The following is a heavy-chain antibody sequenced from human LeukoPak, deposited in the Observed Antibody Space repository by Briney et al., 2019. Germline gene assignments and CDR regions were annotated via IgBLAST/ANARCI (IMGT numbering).Heavy chain of an antibody. CDR3: ARESSGYFY. CDR1: GFNFSSYS. J-gene: IGHJ4*02. D-gene: IGHD3-22*01. Sequence: GGSLRLSCAASGFNFSSYSMNWVRQAPGKGLEWVSSISSSSSFRYYADSVKGRFTISRDNAKNSLYLQMNSLGAEDTAVYYCARESSGYFYWGQGTLVTVSS. V-gene: IGHV3-21*01. CDR2: ISSSSSFR.